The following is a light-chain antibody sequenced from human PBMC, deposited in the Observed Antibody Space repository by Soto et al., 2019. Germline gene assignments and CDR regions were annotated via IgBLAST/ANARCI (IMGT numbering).Light chain of an antibody. J-gene: IGLJ2*01. CDR1: NSDVGRYNL. CDR3: CSYASSTTYVI. V-gene: IGLV2-23*02. CDR2: EVT. Sequence: QSALTQPASVSGSPGQSITISCTGTNSDVGRYNLVSWYQQRPGQAPQVLIYEVTKRPSGVSDRFSGSKSSNTASLTISGLQAEDEGEYFCCSYASSTTYVIFGGGTKVTVL.